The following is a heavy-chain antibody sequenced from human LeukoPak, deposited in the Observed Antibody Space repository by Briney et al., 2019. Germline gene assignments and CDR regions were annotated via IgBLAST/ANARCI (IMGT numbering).Heavy chain of an antibody. CDR1: GGSFSGYY. CDR3: ARGRYYFDY. V-gene: IGHV4-34*01. Sequence: SETLSLTCAVYGGSFSGYYWSWIRQPPGKGLEWIGEINHSGSTNYNPSLKSRVTISVDTSKNQFSLKLSSVTAADTAVYYCARGRYYFDYWGQGTLVTVSS. J-gene: IGHJ4*02. CDR2: INHSGST.